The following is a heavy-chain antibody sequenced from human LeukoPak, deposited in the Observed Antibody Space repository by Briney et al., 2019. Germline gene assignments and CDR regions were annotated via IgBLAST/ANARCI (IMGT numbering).Heavy chain of an antibody. CDR2: MYLSGTT. CDR3: AGLVGRYSSGLYYYYFDY. Sequence: PSGTLSLTCTVSGDSINSLDLWSWVRQPPGKGLEWIGEMYLSGTTHSNPSVKSRVTISIDKSKNQFFLNLSSVTAADTAVYYCAGLVGRYSSGLYYYYFDYWGQGTLVTISS. CDR1: GDSINSLDL. V-gene: IGHV4-4*02. D-gene: IGHD3-22*01. J-gene: IGHJ4*02.